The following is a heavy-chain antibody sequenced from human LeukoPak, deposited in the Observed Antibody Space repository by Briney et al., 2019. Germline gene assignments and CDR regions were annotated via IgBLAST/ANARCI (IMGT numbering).Heavy chain of an antibody. CDR3: ARLNLDCTNGVCYRPYYFDY. Sequence: KPGESLKISCKGSGYSFTSYWIGWVRQMPGKGLEWMGIIYPGDSDTRYSPSFQGQVTISADKSISTAYLQWSSLKASDTAMYYCARLNLDCTNGVCYRPYYFDYWGQGTLVTVSS. V-gene: IGHV5-51*01. CDR1: GYSFTSYW. CDR2: IYPGDSDT. J-gene: IGHJ4*02. D-gene: IGHD2-8*01.